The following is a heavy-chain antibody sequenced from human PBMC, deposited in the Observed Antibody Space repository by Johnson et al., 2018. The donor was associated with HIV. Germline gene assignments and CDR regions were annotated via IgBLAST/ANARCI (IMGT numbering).Heavy chain of an antibody. V-gene: IGHV3-23*04. CDR2: ITGSGGST. D-gene: IGHD3-22*01. J-gene: IGHJ3*02. CDR1: GFTFSSYA. Sequence: EVQLVESGGGLVQPGGSLRLSCAASGFTFSSYAMSWVRQAPGKGLEWVSAITGSGGSTYYADSVKGRFTIARDNSKNTLYLQRNSLRAEDTAVYYCAKDKGYYDSSGPKGIWGQGTMVTVSS. CDR3: AKDKGYYDSSGPKGI.